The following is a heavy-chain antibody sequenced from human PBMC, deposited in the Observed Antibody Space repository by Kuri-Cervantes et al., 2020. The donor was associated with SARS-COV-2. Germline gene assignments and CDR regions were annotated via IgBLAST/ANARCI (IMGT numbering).Heavy chain of an antibody. CDR2: SRMCT. Sequence: GGSLRLSCGVSGASFGNYHWSWIRQAPGKGLECIPYSRMCTNYFYSLRGRFAISRDNAKNSLYLQMNSLRAEDTAVYYCARDGWGSTSHNWFDPWGQGTLVTVSS. J-gene: IGHJ5*02. V-gene: IGHV3-11*06. CDR3: ARDGWGSTSHNWFDP. D-gene: IGHD2-2*01. CDR1: GASFGNYH.